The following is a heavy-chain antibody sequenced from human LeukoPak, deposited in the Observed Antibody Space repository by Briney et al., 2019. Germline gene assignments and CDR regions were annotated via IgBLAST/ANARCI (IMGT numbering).Heavy chain of an antibody. CDR1: GGSISSYY. CDR3: ARGYCSSCMDV. CDR2: IYYSGST. J-gene: IGHJ6*02. D-gene: IGHD2-15*01. Sequence: PSETLSLTCTVSGGSISSYYWSWIRQPPGKGLEWIGYIYYSGSTNYNPSLKSRVTISVDTSKNQFSLKLSSVTAADTAVYYCARGYCSSCMDVWGQGTTVTVSS. V-gene: IGHV4-59*01.